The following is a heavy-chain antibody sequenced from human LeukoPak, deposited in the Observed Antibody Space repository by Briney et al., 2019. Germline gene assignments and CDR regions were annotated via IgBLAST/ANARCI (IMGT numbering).Heavy chain of an antibody. CDR3: ARHYYDSSGYGPFDY. J-gene: IGHJ4*02. Sequence: SETLSLTCAVYGGSFSGYYWSWIRQPPGKGLEWIGEINHSGSTNYNPSLKSRVTISVDTSKNQFSLKLSSVTAADTAVYYCARHYYDSSGYGPFDYWGQGTLVTVSS. CDR2: INHSGST. CDR1: GGSFSGYY. D-gene: IGHD3-22*01. V-gene: IGHV4-34*01.